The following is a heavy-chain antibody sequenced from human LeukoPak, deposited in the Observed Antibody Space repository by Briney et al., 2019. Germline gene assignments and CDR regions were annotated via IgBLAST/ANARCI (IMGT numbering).Heavy chain of an antibody. CDR2: LYSDGNT. CDR1: GFTVITND. V-gene: IGHV3-53*01. D-gene: IGHD1-14*01. J-gene: IGHJ4*02. CDR3: ARGVEPLAANTLAY. Sequence: GGSLRLSCAASGFTVITNDMTWVRQAPGKGLEWVSVLYSDGNTKYADSVQGRFTISRDHSKNTLYLEMNSLSPDDTAVYYCARGVEPLAANTLAYWGQGTLVTVSS.